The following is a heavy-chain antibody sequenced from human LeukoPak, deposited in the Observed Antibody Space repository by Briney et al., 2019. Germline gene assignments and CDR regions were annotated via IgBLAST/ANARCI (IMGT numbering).Heavy chain of an antibody. Sequence: GGSLRLSCAASGFIFSNYAMQWVRQAPGMGLEWVAFIRYDGGNTYYADSVKGQFTISRDNSKNTLYLQMNSLRAEDTAVYYCAKDPGGVVTAISFDYWGQGTLVTVSS. CDR2: IRYDGGNT. J-gene: IGHJ4*02. CDR3: AKDPGGVVTAISFDY. D-gene: IGHD2-21*02. CDR1: GFIFSNYA. V-gene: IGHV3-30*02.